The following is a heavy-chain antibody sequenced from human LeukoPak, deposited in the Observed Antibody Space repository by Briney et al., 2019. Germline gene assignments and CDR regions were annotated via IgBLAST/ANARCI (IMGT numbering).Heavy chain of an antibody. V-gene: IGHV4-38-2*02. Sequence: PSETVSPTCTVSGYSISSGYYWGWIRQPPGKGLEWIGSICHSGSTYYNPSLKSRVTISVDTSKNQFSLKLSSVTAADTAVYYCARGADHNFDYWGQGTLVTVSS. CDR3: ARGADHNFDY. D-gene: IGHD1-14*01. CDR2: ICHSGST. J-gene: IGHJ4*02. CDR1: GYSISSGYY.